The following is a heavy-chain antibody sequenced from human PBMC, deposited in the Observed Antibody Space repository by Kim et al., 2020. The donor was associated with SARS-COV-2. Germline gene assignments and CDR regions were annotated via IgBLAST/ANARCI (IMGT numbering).Heavy chain of an antibody. CDR2: ISSSSSYI. CDR3: ARESYCGGDCYSLVRPFDP. J-gene: IGHJ5*02. CDR1: GFTFSSYS. V-gene: IGHV3-21*01. Sequence: GGSLRLSCAASGFTFSSYSMNWVRQAPGKGLEWVSSISSSSSYIYYADSVKGRFTISRDNAKNSLYLQMNSLRAEDTAVYYCARESYCGGDCYSLVRPFDPWGQGTLVTVSS. D-gene: IGHD2-21*02.